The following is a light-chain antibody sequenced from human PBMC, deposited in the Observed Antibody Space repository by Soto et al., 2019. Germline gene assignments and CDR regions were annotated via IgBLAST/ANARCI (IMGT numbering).Light chain of an antibody. V-gene: IGKV3-11*01. CDR2: DAS. Sequence: EIMLTQSPATLSLSPGERATLSCRASQSVSSYLAWYQQKPGQAPRLLIYDASNRATGIPARFRGSGSGTDFTLTISSLEPEDFAVYYCQQRSNWPPITFGQGTRREIK. CDR1: QSVSSY. CDR3: QQRSNWPPIT. J-gene: IGKJ5*01.